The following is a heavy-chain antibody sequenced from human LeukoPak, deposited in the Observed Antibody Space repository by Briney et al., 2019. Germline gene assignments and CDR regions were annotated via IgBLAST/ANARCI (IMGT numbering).Heavy chain of an antibody. D-gene: IGHD3-10*01. CDR2: ISSSGSTK. V-gene: IGHV3-48*03. Sequence: PGGSLRLSCAASGFTFSSYEMNWVRQAPGKGLEWVSYISSSGSTKFYADSVRGRFTISRDNAKFSLFLQMNSLRAEDTAVYYCARTKTRITMVRGDIRPPNYFDYWGQGTLVTVSS. CDR3: ARTKTRITMVRGDIRPPNYFDY. J-gene: IGHJ4*02. CDR1: GFTFSSYE.